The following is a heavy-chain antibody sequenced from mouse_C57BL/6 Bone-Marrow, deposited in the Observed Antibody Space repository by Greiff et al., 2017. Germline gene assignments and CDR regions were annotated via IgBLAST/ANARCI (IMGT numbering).Heavy chain of an antibody. CDR3: ARELYLYFDV. CDR2: ISYDGSN. CDR1: GYSITSGYY. V-gene: IGHV3-6*01. J-gene: IGHJ1*03. Sequence: EVKLMESGPGLVKPSQSLSLTCSVTGYSITSGYYWNWIRQFPGNKLEWMGYISYDGSNNYNPSLKNRISITRDTSKNQFFLKLNSVTTEDTATYYCARELYLYFDVWGTGTTVTVSS.